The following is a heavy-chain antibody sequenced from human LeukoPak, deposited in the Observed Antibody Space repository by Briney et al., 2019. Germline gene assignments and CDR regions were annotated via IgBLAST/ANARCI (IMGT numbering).Heavy chain of an antibody. CDR1: GGSFTSSSYY. Sequence: SETLSLTCTVSGGSFTSSSYYWGWIRQPPGKGLEWIGSIFYSGSTYYNPSLKSRVTISVDTSKTQFSLKLSSVTAADTAVYYCAKQQLVRCFDYWGQGTLVTVSS. V-gene: IGHV4-39*01. CDR2: IFYSGST. J-gene: IGHJ4*02. CDR3: AKQQLVRCFDY. D-gene: IGHD6-13*01.